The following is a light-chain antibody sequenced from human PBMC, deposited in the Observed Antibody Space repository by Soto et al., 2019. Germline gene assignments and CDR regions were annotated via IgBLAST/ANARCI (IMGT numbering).Light chain of an antibody. V-gene: IGLV2-14*01. CDR2: DVS. Sequence: QSALTQPASVSGSPGQSITISCTGTSSDVGGYNYVSWYQQHPGKAPKVMIYDVSNRPSGVSNRFSGSKSGNTASLTISGLQAEDAADYYCSSYTRSSTRVFGTGTKVTVL. J-gene: IGLJ1*01. CDR1: SSDVGGYNY. CDR3: SSYTRSSTRV.